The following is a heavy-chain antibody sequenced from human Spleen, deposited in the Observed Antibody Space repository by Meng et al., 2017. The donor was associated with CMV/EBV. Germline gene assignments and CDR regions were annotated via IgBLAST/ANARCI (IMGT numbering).Heavy chain of an antibody. D-gene: IGHD1-20*01. V-gene: IGHV1-2*02. CDR3: ARVRSRYNWNDDAF. J-gene: IGHJ4*02. CDR1: GYTFTDYY. Sequence: SGYTFTDYYLHWVRQAPGQGLEWMGCIAPSTGATNYAQKFQVRVTMTRDTSITTSYMELSSLTSDDTAVYFCARVRSRYNWNDDAFWGQGTLVTVSS. CDR2: IAPSTGAT.